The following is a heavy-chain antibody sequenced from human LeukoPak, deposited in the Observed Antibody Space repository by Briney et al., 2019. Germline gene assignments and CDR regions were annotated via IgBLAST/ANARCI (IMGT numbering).Heavy chain of an antibody. CDR3: ARTSALDV. V-gene: IGHV1-2*02. Sequence: ASVKVSCKASGYNFTGFYMHWVRQAPGQGLEWMGWINPNSGGTSNPRNSQGRVTMTRDTSISTVYMELSRLRSDDTAVYYCARTSALDVWGQGTMVTVSS. J-gene: IGHJ3*01. CDR1: GYNFTGFY. CDR2: INPNSGGT.